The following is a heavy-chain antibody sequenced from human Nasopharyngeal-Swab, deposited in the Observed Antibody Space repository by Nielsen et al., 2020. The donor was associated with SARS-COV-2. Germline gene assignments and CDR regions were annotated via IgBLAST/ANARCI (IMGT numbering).Heavy chain of an antibody. CDR1: GGTFSSYA. V-gene: IGHV1-69*04. CDR3: ARDLWLETDYYYLGMDV. CDR2: IIPILDIG. J-gene: IGHJ6*02. Sequence: SVKVSCKASGGTFSSYAITWVRQAPGQGLEWMGRIIPILDIGRYAQKFQGRVTITADKSTNTAYMELSSLTSEDTVVYYCARDLWLETDYYYLGMDVWGQGTTVTVSS. D-gene: IGHD6-19*01.